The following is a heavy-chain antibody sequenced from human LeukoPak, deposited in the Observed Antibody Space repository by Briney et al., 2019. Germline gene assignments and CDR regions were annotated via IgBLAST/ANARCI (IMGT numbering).Heavy chain of an antibody. J-gene: IGHJ4*02. CDR2: ISGSGGTT. CDR3: ARDHLLSKVHYYDSSGYPDY. V-gene: IGHV3-23*01. Sequence: GGSLRLSCAASGFTFSSYAMSWVRQAPGKGLEWVSAISGSGGTTYYANSVKGRFTISRDNSKNTLYLQMNSLRAEDTAVYYCARDHLLSKVHYYDSSGYPDYWGQGTLVTVSS. CDR1: GFTFSSYA. D-gene: IGHD3-22*01.